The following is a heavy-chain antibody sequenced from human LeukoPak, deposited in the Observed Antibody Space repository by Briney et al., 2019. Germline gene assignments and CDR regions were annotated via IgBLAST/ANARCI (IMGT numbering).Heavy chain of an antibody. CDR2: IYTSGST. D-gene: IGHD3-10*01. CDR1: GGSISSCY. CDR3: ARGGNYYGSGSYYYYYYGMDV. Sequence: SETLSLTCTVSGGSISSCYWSWIRQPAGKGLEWIGRIYTSGSTNYNPSLKSRVTMSVDTSKNQFSLKLSSVTAADTAVYYCARGGNYYGSGSYYYYYYGMDVWGQGTTVTVSS. J-gene: IGHJ6*02. V-gene: IGHV4-4*07.